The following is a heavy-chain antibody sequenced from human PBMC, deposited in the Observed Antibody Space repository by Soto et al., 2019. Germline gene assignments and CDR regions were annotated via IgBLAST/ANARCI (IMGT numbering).Heavy chain of an antibody. CDR3: ARVKVPAAILGAFDL. CDR1: GYTFSTYG. J-gene: IGHJ3*01. V-gene: IGHV1-18*01. D-gene: IGHD2-2*02. Sequence: QVQLVQSGAEMKKPGASVKVSCKASGYTFSTYGITWVRQAPGQGLDWMGWINPLKGDTNSAARFQDRVTMTTDTSTRTAYMEVRSLRSDDTAVYYCARVKVPAAILGAFDLWGQGTLVTVSS. CDR2: INPLKGDT.